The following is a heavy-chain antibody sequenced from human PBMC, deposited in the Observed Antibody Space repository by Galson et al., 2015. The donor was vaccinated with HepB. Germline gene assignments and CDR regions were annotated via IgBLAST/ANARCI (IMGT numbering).Heavy chain of an antibody. D-gene: IGHD7-27*01. J-gene: IGHJ5*02. CDR2: ISGSGGST. CDR3: AKSDWGGGFNWFDP. Sequence: SLRLSCAASGFTFSSYAMSWVRQAPGKGLEWVSAISGSGGSTYYADSVKGRFTISRDNSKNTLYLQMNSLRAEDTAVCYCAKSDWGGGFNWFDPWGQGTLVTVSS. CDR1: GFTFSSYA. V-gene: IGHV3-23*01.